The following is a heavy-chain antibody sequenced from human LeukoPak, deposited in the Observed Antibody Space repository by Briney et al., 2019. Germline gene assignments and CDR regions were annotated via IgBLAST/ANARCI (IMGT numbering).Heavy chain of an antibody. CDR1: GFTFGDYA. CDR3: TLSITMVRGVPDFDY. J-gene: IGHJ4*02. V-gene: IGHV3-49*04. CDR2: IRSKAYGGTT. Sequence: GGSLRLSCTASGFTFGDYAMRWVRQAPGKGLEWVGFIRSKAYGGTTEYAASVKGRFTISRDDSKSIAYLQMNSLKTEDTAVYYCTLSITMVRGVPDFDYWGQGTLVTVSS. D-gene: IGHD3-10*01.